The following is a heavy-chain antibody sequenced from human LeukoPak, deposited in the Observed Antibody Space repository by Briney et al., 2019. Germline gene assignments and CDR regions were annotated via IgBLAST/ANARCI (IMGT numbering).Heavy chain of an antibody. J-gene: IGHJ4*02. CDR3: AKDGISGWYGNHFDY. D-gene: IGHD6-19*01. CDR2: IRGTGGTT. Sequence: GGSLRLSCAASGFTFSSYAMNWVRQAPGKGLEWVSSIRGTGGTTYYADSVKGRFTTSRDNSKNTLYLEISSLRVEDTAVYYCAKDGISGWYGNHFDYWGQGTLVTVSS. CDR1: GFTFSSYA. V-gene: IGHV3-23*01.